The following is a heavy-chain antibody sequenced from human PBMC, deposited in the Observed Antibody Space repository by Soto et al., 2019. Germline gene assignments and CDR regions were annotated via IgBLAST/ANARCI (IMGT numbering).Heavy chain of an antibody. CDR2: IYYSGST. CDR3: AREVGMGWYPLHHWGAFRMDV. Sequence: SETLSLTCTVSGGSISSGGYYWSWIRQHPGKGLEWIGYIYYSGSTYYNPSLKSRVTISVDTSKNQFSLKLSSVTAADTAVYYCAREVGMGWYPLHHWGAFRMDVWGQGTTVTVSS. D-gene: IGHD2-2*01. V-gene: IGHV4-31*03. J-gene: IGHJ6*02. CDR1: GGSISSGGYY.